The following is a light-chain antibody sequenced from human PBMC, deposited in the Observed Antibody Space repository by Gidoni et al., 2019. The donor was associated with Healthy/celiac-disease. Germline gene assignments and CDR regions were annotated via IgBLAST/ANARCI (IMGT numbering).Light chain of an antibody. CDR2: DAS. CDR1: QSISSC. V-gene: IGKV1-5*01. Sequence: DIHMTQSPSTLSASVGDRVTITCRASQSISSCLTWYQQKPGKAPKLLIYDASSLESGVPSRFSGSGSGTEFTLTISSLQPDDFATYYCQQYNNYPWTFGQGTKVEIK. J-gene: IGKJ1*01. CDR3: QQYNNYPWT.